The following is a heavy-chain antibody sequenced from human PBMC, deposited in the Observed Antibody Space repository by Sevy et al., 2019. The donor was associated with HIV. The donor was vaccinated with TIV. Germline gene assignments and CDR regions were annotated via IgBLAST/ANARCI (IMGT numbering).Heavy chain of an antibody. D-gene: IGHD6-13*01. J-gene: IGHJ6*03. CDR2: ICYGGSS. V-gene: IGHV4-39*01. CDR3: ARHPYILALGTKGYYYYYYMDV. Sequence: SETLSLTCTVSGGSVSSSNSCWGWIRQPPGQGLEWIGNICYGGSSDFNLSLKSRVTVSVDTSKTQFSLRLSSVTAADTAVYYCARHPYILALGTKGYYYYYYMDVWGQGTTVTVSS. CDR1: GGSVSSSNSC.